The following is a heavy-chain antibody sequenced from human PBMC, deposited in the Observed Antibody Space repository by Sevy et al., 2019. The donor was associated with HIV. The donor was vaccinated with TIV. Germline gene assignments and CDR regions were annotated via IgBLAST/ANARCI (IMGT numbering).Heavy chain of an antibody. D-gene: IGHD2-2*01. CDR3: ARDTPQGVVILPPAMRGGFDF. Sequence: ALVKVSCKASGYTFASYGVSWVRQAPGQGLEWMGWISPYTGNTNYAQRFQARVTMTTDTSTSTAYLELRNLRSDDTAVYYCARDTPQGVVILPPAMRGGFDFWGQGTLVTVSS. J-gene: IGHJ4*02. CDR2: ISPYTGNT. V-gene: IGHV1-18*01. CDR1: GYTFASYG.